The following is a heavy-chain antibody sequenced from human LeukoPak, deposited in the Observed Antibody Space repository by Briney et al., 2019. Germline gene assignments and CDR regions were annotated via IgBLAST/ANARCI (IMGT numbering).Heavy chain of an antibody. D-gene: IGHD2-2*01. CDR2: INHSGST. J-gene: IGHJ6*02. CDR3: ARGRYFGSSTSRYYYYYGMDV. V-gene: IGHV4-34*01. Sequence: SETLSLTCAVYGGSFSGYYWSWIRQPPGKGLEWIGEINHSGSTNYNPSLKSRVTISVDTSKNQFSLKLSSVTAADTAVYYCARGRYFGSSTSRYYYYYGMDVWGQGTTVTVSS. CDR1: GGSFSGYY.